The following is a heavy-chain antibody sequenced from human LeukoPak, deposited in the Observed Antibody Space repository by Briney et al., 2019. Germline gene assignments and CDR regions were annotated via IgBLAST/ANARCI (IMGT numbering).Heavy chain of an antibody. CDR3: AKVDSSGWYDPYYYYYGMDV. CDR1: GFTFGSYA. CDR2: ISGSGGST. V-gene: IGHV3-23*01. D-gene: IGHD6-19*01. Sequence: GGSLRLSCAASGFTFGSYAVSWVRQAPGKGLEWVSAISGSGGSTYYADSVKGRFTISRDNSKNTLYLQMNSLRAEDTAVYYCAKVDSSGWYDPYYYYYGMDVWGQGTTVTVSS. J-gene: IGHJ6*02.